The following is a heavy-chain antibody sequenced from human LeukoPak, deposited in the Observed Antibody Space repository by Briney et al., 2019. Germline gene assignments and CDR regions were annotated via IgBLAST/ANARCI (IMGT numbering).Heavy chain of an antibody. V-gene: IGHV3-74*01. CDR1: GNYW. CDR2: INSDGSWT. CDR3: VSFCETY. D-gene: IGHD2-15*01. Sequence: GGSLRLSCAASGNYWMHWVRQAPGKGLVWVSHINSDGSWTSYADSVKGRFTISKDNAKNTVYLQMNNLRAEDTAVYYCVSFCETYWGRGTLVTVSS. J-gene: IGHJ4*02.